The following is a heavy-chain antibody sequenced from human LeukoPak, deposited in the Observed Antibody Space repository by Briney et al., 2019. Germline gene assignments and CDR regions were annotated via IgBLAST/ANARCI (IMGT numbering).Heavy chain of an antibody. D-gene: IGHD1-7*01. CDR3: AKGITGTTHDPPGY. V-gene: IGHV3-30*18. J-gene: IGHJ4*02. Sequence: PGRSLRLSCAASGFTFSSYGMHWVRQAPGKGLEWVAVISYDGSNKYYADSVKGRFTISRDNSKNTLYLQMNSLRAEDTAVYYCAKGITGTTHDPPGYWGQGTLVTVSS. CDR2: ISYDGSNK. CDR1: GFTFSSYG.